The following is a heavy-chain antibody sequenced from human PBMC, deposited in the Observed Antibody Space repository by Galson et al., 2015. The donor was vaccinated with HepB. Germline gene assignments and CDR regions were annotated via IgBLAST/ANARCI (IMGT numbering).Heavy chain of an antibody. CDR2: ISSDGGTT. V-gene: IGHV3-74*01. Sequence: SLRLSCAASRFTFSRYWMHWVRQAPGKGLVWVSRISSDGGTTSYADSVKGRFTISRDNAKNTLYLQMNSLRAEDTAVYYCARAIPYGDYYYYYAMDVWGQGTTVTVSS. D-gene: IGHD4-17*01. J-gene: IGHJ6*02. CDR3: ARAIPYGDYYYYYAMDV. CDR1: RFTFSRYW.